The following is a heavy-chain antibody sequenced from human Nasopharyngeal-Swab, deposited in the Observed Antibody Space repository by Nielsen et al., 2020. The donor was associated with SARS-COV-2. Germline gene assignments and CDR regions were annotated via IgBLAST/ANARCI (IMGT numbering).Heavy chain of an antibody. D-gene: IGHD3-3*01. CDR2: IYPGDSDT. Sequence: GESLKISCKGSGYSFTSYWIGWVRQMPGKGLEWMGIIYPGDSDTRYSPSFQGQVTISVDKSISTAYLQWSSLKASDTAMYYCARAGDFWSGYYYPGFDYWGQGTLVTVSS. V-gene: IGHV5-51*01. CDR3: ARAGDFWSGYYYPGFDY. CDR1: GYSFTSYW. J-gene: IGHJ4*02.